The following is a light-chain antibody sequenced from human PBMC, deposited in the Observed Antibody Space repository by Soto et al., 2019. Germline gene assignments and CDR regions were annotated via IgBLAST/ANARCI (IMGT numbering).Light chain of an antibody. V-gene: IGLV2-11*01. CDR2: DVN. CDR3: CSYAGSYTWV. J-gene: IGLJ3*02. CDR1: NSDVGGYNY. Sequence: QSALAQPSSVSGSPGQSVTISCIGTNSDVGGYNYVSWYQQHPGNAPKLMIYDVNKRPSGVPDRFSGSKSGNTASLTISGLQAEDEADYYCCSYAGSYTWVFGGGTKLTVL.